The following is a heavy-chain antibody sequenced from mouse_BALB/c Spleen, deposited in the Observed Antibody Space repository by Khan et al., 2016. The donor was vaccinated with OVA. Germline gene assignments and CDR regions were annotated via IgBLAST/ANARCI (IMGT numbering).Heavy chain of an antibody. Sequence: VQLQESGPGLVAPSQSLSITCTVSGFSLTSYGVHWVRQPPGKGLEWLGVIWAGGSTNYNSAVMYRLSTSKDNSKNKAFLKMNSLQIEDTAMYYCAKFTMATFPYWGQGTLVTVSA. CDR3: AKFTMATFPY. CDR2: IWAGGST. CDR1: GFSLTSYG. D-gene: IGHD1-2*01. V-gene: IGHV2-9*02. J-gene: IGHJ3*01.